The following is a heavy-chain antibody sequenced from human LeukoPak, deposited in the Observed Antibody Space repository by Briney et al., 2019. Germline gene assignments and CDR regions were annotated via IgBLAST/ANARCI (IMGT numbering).Heavy chain of an antibody. CDR1: GFTFSSYA. CDR2: ISGSGGST. J-gene: IGHJ4*02. CDR3: AKDSLNSSGWYFGY. D-gene: IGHD6-19*01. Sequence: PGGSLRLSCAASGFTFSSYAMSWVRQAPGKGLEWVSAISGSGGSTYYADSVKGRFTISRDNSKNTLCLQMNSLRAEDTAVYYCAKDSLNSSGWYFGYWGQGTLVTVSS. V-gene: IGHV3-23*01.